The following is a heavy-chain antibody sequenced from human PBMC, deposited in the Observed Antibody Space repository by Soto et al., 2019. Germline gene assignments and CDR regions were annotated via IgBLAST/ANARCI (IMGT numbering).Heavy chain of an antibody. CDR1: GFTFSSYG. CDR2: IWYDGSNK. D-gene: IGHD3-3*01. V-gene: IGHV3-33*01. CDR3: AREGTYYDFWSDYYPPDYYYYGMDV. Sequence: QVQLVESGGGVVQPGRSLRLSCAASGFTFSSYGMHWVRQAPGKGLEWVAVIWYDGSNKYYADSVKGRFTISRDKSKNTLYLKKNSLRVEDTGVYYCAREGTYYDFWSDYYPPDYYYYGMDVWGQGTTVTVSS. J-gene: IGHJ6*02.